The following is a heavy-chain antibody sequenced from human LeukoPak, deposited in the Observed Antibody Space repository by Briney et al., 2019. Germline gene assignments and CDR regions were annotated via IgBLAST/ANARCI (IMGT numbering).Heavy chain of an antibody. J-gene: IGHJ4*02. Sequence: PGGSLRLSCAASGFTFSTHSMNWVRQAPGKGREWGSSISSSSDYIYYADSVTGRFTISRDNAKNSLYLQMNSLRPENAAVYDSARHGAQWAYHYYIDYWGKGTLVTVSS. CDR3: ARHGAQWAYHYYIDY. V-gene: IGHV3-21*01. CDR2: ISSSSDYI. CDR1: GFTFSTHS. D-gene: IGHD1-14*01.